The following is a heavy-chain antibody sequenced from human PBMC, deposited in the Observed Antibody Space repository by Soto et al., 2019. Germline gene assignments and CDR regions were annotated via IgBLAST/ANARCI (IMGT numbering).Heavy chain of an antibody. CDR2: VYYRGRS. V-gene: IGHV4-39*01. D-gene: IGHD4-17*01. CDR3: ASQRTTAPTQAYFDY. J-gene: IGHJ4*02. Sequence: SETLSLTCTVSGGSVTNSSYYWGWIRQSPGKGLEWIGSVYYRGRSYSKSSVKSRVTISVDTSKNRFSLSLNSVTASDTAVYFCASQRTTAPTQAYFDYWGPGALVT. CDR1: GGSVTNSSYY.